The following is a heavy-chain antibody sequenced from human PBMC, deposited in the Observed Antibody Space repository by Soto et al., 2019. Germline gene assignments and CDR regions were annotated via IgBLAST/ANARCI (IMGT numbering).Heavy chain of an antibody. CDR2: INHSGST. D-gene: IGHD2-8*01. Sequence: SETLSLTCAVYGGSFSGYYWSWIRQPPGKGLEWIGEINHSGSTNYNPSLKSRVTISVDTSKNQFSLKLSSVTAADTAVYYCARRGYCTNGVCYWTPVGYFDYWGQGTLVTVSS. V-gene: IGHV4-34*01. CDR1: GGSFSGYY. CDR3: ARRGYCTNGVCYWTPVGYFDY. J-gene: IGHJ4*02.